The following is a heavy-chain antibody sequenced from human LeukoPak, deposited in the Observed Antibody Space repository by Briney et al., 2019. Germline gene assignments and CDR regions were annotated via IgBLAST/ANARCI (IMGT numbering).Heavy chain of an antibody. Sequence: SETLSLTCTVSGGSISSYYWSWIRQPPGKGLEWIGYIYYSGSTNYNPSLKSRVTISVDTSKNQFSLKLSSVTAADTAVYYCARRVAGRGLGLTYYFDYWGQGTLVSVSS. J-gene: IGHJ4*02. CDR2: IYYSGST. CDR1: GGSISSYY. CDR3: ARRVAGRGLGLTYYFDY. D-gene: IGHD6-19*01. V-gene: IGHV4-59*08.